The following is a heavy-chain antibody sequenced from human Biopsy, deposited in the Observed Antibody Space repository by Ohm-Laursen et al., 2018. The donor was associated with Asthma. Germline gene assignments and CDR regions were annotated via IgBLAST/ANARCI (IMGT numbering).Heavy chain of an antibody. V-gene: IGHV3-30*01. D-gene: IGHD1-1*01. CDR2: ISKDASTQ. J-gene: IGHJ3*02. Sequence: SLRLSCAASGFSSSNFAIHWVRQAPGKGLEWVGVISKDASTQDYADSVKGRFTTARDNSKNTLDLQMNSLREEDTAVYYCVRDGTDDAFDIWGQGTVVSVSS. CDR3: VRDGTDDAFDI. CDR1: GFSSSNFA.